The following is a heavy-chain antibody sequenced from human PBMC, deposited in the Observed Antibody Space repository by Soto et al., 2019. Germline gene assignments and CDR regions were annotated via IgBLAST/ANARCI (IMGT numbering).Heavy chain of an antibody. CDR1: GGSFSGYY. CDR2: INHSGST. D-gene: IGHD6-6*01. Sequence: SGTLSLTCAVYGGSFSGYYWSWIRQPPGKGLEWIGEINHSGSTNYNPSLKSRVTISVDTSKNQFSLKLSSVTAADTAVYYCARGGIAARPKNCYSYGMDVWGQGTTVTVSS. V-gene: IGHV4-34*01. J-gene: IGHJ6*02. CDR3: ARGGIAARPKNCYSYGMDV.